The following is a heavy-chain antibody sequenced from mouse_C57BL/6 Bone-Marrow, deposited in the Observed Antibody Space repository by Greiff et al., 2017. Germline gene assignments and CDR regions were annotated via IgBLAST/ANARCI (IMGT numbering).Heavy chain of an antibody. CDR1: GYTFTSYW. J-gene: IGHJ4*01. Sequence: QVQLQQPGTELVKPGASVKLSCKASGYTFTSYWMHWVKQRPGQGLEWIGNITPSNGGTNYNEKFTSKATLTVDKSYSTAYMQLSSLTSEASEVYYCARGWLLPYAMDYWCQGTSVTVSS. V-gene: IGHV1-53*01. CDR2: ITPSNGGT. D-gene: IGHD2-3*01. CDR3: ARGWLLPYAMDY.